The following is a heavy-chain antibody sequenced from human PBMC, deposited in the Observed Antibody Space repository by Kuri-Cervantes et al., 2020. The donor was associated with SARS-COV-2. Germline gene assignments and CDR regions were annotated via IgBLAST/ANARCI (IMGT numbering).Heavy chain of an antibody. CDR1: GFTFSSYS. D-gene: IGHD3-3*01. CDR2: ISGSGGST. Sequence: GESLKISCAASGFTFSSYSMNWVRQAPGKGLEWVSAISGSGGSTYYADSVKGRFTISRDNSKNTLYLQMNSLRAEDTAVYYCAKESTDYDFWSGYYRAGFDYWGQGTPVTVSS. V-gene: IGHV3-23*01. CDR3: AKESTDYDFWSGYYRAGFDY. J-gene: IGHJ4*02.